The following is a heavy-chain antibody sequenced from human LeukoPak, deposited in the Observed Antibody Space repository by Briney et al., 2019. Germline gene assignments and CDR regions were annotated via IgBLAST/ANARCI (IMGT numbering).Heavy chain of an antibody. CDR3: TTDGMDAVLPTYYFDY. Sequence: EGSLRLSCAASGFTFSNAWMIWVRQAPGKGLEWVGRIKSKTDGGTTDYAAPVKGRFTISRDDSKNTLYLQMNSLKTEDTAVYYCTTDGMDAVLPTYYFDYWGQGTLVTVSS. D-gene: IGHD2/OR15-2a*01. J-gene: IGHJ4*02. CDR2: IKSKTDGGTT. V-gene: IGHV3-15*01. CDR1: GFTFSNAW.